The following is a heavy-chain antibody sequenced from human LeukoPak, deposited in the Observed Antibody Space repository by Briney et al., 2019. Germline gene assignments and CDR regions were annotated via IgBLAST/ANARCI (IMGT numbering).Heavy chain of an antibody. Sequence: GASVKVSCKASGYTFTSYGISWVRQAPGQGLEWMGWISAYNGNTNYAQKLQGRVTMTADTSTSTAYMELRSLRSDDTAVYYCVTSATRQWLANWGQGTLVTVSS. CDR2: ISAYNGNT. CDR1: GYTFTSYG. V-gene: IGHV1-18*01. J-gene: IGHJ4*02. D-gene: IGHD6-19*01. CDR3: VTSATRQWLAN.